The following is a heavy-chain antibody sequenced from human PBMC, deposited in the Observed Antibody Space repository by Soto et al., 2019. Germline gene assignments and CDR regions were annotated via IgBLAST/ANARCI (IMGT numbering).Heavy chain of an antibody. CDR1: GGSISSYY. CDR2: IYYSGST. J-gene: IGHJ6*02. Sequence: SETLSLTCTVSGGSISSYYWSWIRQPPGKGLEWIGYIYYSGSTNYNPSLKSRFTISVDTSKNKFSLKLSSVTAADTAVYYCARGRGIVVVTATVVHNYYYYGMDVWGQGTTVTVSS. D-gene: IGHD2-21*02. CDR3: ARGRGIVVVTATVVHNYYYYGMDV. V-gene: IGHV4-59*01.